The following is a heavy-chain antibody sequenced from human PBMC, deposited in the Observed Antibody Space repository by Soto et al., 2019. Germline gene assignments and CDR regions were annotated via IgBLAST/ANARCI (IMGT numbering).Heavy chain of an antibody. Sequence: QITLKESGPTLVRPTQTLTLTCAFSGFSLSTSGVGVGWIRQPPGKALEWLAVIYWDDSKNYSPSLRSRLTITNAPSKTPVVLTMTNMDPMHTGTYYCAHKVPEHWPLDYWGQGTLVTVSS. CDR3: AHKVPEHWPLDY. V-gene: IGHV2-5*02. D-gene: IGHD1-1*01. CDR1: GFSLSTSGVG. J-gene: IGHJ4*02. CDR2: IYWDDSK.